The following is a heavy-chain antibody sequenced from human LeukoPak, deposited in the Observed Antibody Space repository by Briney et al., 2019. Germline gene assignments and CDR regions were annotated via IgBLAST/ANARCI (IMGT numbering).Heavy chain of an antibody. V-gene: IGHV3-21*01. CDR1: GFTFSNYN. D-gene: IGHD3-22*01. J-gene: IGHJ4*02. Sequence: GGSLRRCCAASGFTFSNYNMNWVRPAPGKGLEGVSSISSSSSFIYYADSVKGRFTISRDNAKNSLYLQMNSLRAEDTAVYYCARGSSGYYYWGQGTLVTVSS. CDR2: ISSSSSFI. CDR3: ARGSSGYYY.